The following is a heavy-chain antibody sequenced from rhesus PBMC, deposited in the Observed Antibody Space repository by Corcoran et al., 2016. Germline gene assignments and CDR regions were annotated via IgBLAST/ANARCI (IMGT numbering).Heavy chain of an antibody. D-gene: IGHD1-26*01. Sequence: QVQLQESGPGLVKPSETLSLTCAVSGYSISSGYYWGWIRQPPVKGLEWIGHISSGGSNYLNPSLKSRVTLSVDTSKNQFSLKLSSVTAADTAVYYCARRRYNWNYDFYFDYWGQGVLVTVSS. CDR3: ARRRYNWNYDFYFDY. J-gene: IGHJ4*01. CDR1: GYSISSGYY. CDR2: ISSGGSN. V-gene: IGHV4S14*01.